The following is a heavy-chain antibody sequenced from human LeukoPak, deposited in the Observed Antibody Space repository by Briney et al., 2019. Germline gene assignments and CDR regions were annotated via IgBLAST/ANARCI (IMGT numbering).Heavy chain of an antibody. CDR1: GFTFSSYS. D-gene: IGHD6-13*01. CDR2: ISSSSSYI. V-gene: IGHV3-21*01. J-gene: IGHJ6*03. CDR3: ASGNIAAAGTYYYYYYMDV. Sequence: PGGSLRLSCAASGFTFSSYSMNWVRQAPGKGLEWVSSISSSSSYIYYADSVKGRFIISRDNAKSSLYLQMNSLRAEDTAVYYCASGNIAAAGTYYYYYYMDVWGKGTTVTVSS.